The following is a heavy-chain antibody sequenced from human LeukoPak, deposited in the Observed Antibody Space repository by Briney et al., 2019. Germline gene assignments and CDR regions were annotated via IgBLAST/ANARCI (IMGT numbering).Heavy chain of an antibody. CDR3: ARDESIAAAGPRFDP. CDR1: GYTFTSYA. D-gene: IGHD6-13*01. V-gene: IGHV7-4-1*02. J-gene: IGHJ5*02. Sequence: ASVKVSCKASGYTFTSYAMNWVRQAPGQGLEWMGWINTDTGNPTCAQGFTGRFVFSLDTSVSTAYLQISSLKAEDTAVYYCARDESIAAAGPRFDPWGQGTLVTVSS. CDR2: INTDTGNP.